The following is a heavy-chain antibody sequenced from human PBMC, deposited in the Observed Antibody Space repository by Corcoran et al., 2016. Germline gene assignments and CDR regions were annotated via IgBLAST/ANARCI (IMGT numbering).Heavy chain of an antibody. CDR1: GGTFSSYA. CDR3: AKIIVPAAKGHYYYYGMDV. Sequence: QVQLVQSGAEVKKPGSSVKVSCKASGGTFSSYAISWVRQAPGQGLEWMGGIIPIFGTANYAQKFQGRVTITADKSTSTAYMELSSLRSEDTAVYYCAKIIVPAAKGHYYYYGMDVWGQGTTVTVSS. CDR2: IIPIFGTA. V-gene: IGHV1-69*06. J-gene: IGHJ6*02. D-gene: IGHD2-2*01.